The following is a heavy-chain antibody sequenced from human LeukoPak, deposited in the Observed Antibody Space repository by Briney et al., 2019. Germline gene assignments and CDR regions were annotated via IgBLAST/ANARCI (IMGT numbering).Heavy chain of an antibody. Sequence: ASAKVSCKASGYTFTSYYMHWVRQAPGQGLEWMGIINPSGGSTSYAQKFQGRVTMTRDTSTSTVYMELSSLRSEDTAVYYCASSISYCGGDCFNDAFDIWGQGTMVTVSS. J-gene: IGHJ3*02. CDR2: INPSGGST. CDR3: ASSISYCGGDCFNDAFDI. CDR1: GYTFTSYY. V-gene: IGHV1-46*01. D-gene: IGHD2-21*01.